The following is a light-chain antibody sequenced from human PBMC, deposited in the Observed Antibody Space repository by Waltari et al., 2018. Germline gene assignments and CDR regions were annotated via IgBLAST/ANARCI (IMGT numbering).Light chain of an antibody. V-gene: IGKV1-39*01. CDR2: AAS. J-gene: IGKJ2*01. Sequence: DIQMTQSPSSLSASVGDRVTITCRASQSIGRNLNWYQQKPGKAPKVLIYAASSLQSGVPSRFSGSGSGTDFTLTISSLQPEDFATFYCQQNYITPYTFGQGTKLEIK. CDR1: QSIGRN. CDR3: QQNYITPYT.